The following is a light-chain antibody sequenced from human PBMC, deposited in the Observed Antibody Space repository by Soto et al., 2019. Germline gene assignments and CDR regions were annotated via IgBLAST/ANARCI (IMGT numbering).Light chain of an antibody. CDR1: SPNFGAGYD. J-gene: IGLJ1*01. CDR2: GNS. Sequence: QSVLTQPPSVSGAPGKRATISCIGSSPNFGAGYDVHWYQQLPGTAPKLLIYGNSNRPSGVPDRFSGSKSGTSASLAITGLQAEDEADYYCQSYDSSLSGYVFGTGTKLTVL. CDR3: QSYDSSLSGYV. V-gene: IGLV1-40*01.